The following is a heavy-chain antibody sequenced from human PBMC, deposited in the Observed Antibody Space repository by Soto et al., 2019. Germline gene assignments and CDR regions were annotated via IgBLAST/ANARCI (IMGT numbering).Heavy chain of an antibody. V-gene: IGHV4-61*01. CDR2: IYYSGST. CDR3: ARVSGGSGSYYLSIGLYDYYYGMDV. CDR1: GGSVSSGSYY. Sequence: SETLSLTCTVSGGSVSSGSYYWSWIRQPPGKGLGWIGYIYYSGSTNYNPSLKSRVTISVDTSKNQFSLKLSSVTAADTAVYYCARVSGGSGSYYLSIGLYDYYYGMDVWGQGTTVTVSS. J-gene: IGHJ6*02. D-gene: IGHD3-10*01.